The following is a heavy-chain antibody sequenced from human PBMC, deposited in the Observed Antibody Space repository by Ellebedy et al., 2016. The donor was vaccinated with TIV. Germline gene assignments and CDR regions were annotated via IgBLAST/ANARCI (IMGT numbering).Heavy chain of an antibody. CDR1: GYTFTSYA. J-gene: IGHJ4*02. V-gene: IGHV1-3*01. D-gene: IGHD2-15*01. CDR3: ARGEVVVAALPFDY. CDR2: INAGNGNT. Sequence: ASVKVSCKASGYTFTSYAMHWVRQAPGQRLEWMGWINAGNGNTKYSQKFQGRVTITRDTSASTAYMELSSLRSEDTAVYYCARGEVVVAALPFDYWGQGTLVTVSS.